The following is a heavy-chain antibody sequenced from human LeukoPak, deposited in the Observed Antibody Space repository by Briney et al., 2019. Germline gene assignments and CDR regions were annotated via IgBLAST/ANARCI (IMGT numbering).Heavy chain of an antibody. CDR3: ARVSPSRGKSGY. D-gene: IGHD4-23*01. V-gene: IGHV3-7*01. CDR1: GFTFSDYW. J-gene: IGHJ4*02. CDR2: INEDGSEK. Sequence: GGSLRLSCAASGFTFSDYWISWVRQAPGKGLEWVANINEDGSEKYYVDSVRGRFTISRNNAKNSLYLQMNSLRVEDTAVYYCARVSPSRGKSGYWGQGTLVTVSS.